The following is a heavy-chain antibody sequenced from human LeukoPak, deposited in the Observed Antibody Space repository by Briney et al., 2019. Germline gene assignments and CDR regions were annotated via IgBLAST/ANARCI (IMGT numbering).Heavy chain of an antibody. V-gene: IGHV1-46*01. D-gene: IGHD1-26*01. CDR3: ARVGATLLPWFDP. Sequence: GASVKVSCKASGHTFISYYIEWVRQAPGQGLEWMGIINPSGGSTSYAQKFRGRVTMTRDTSTSTVYMELSSLRSEDTAVYYCARVGATLLPWFDPWGQGTLVTVSS. CDR1: GHTFISYY. J-gene: IGHJ5*02. CDR2: INPSGGST.